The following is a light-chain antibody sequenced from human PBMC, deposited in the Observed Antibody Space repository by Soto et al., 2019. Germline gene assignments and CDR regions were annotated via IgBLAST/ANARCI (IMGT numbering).Light chain of an antibody. CDR1: SSDVGGYNY. V-gene: IGLV2-14*01. CDR2: EVG. CDR3: QSYDFTLGAFWV. Sequence: QSALTQPASVSGSPGQSITISCTGTSSDVGGYNYVSWYQQHPGKAPKLMIYEVGNRPSGVSNRFSGSKSGNTASLTISGLQAEDEADYFCQSYDFTLGAFWVFGGGTKLTVL. J-gene: IGLJ3*02.